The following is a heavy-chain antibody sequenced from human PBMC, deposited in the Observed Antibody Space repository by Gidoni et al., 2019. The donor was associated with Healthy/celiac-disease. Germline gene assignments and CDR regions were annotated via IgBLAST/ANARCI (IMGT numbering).Heavy chain of an antibody. J-gene: IGHJ3*02. CDR1: GFTFSSYG. Sequence: QVQLVESGGGVVQPGRSLRLSCAASGFTFSSYGMHWVRQAPGKGLEWVAVIGYDGSNKYYADSVKGRFTISRDNSKNTLYLQMNSLRAEDTAVYYCASTWGGDYDGGAFDIWGQGTMVTVSS. V-gene: IGHV3-33*01. CDR2: IGYDGSNK. CDR3: ASTWGGDYDGGAFDI. D-gene: IGHD4-17*01.